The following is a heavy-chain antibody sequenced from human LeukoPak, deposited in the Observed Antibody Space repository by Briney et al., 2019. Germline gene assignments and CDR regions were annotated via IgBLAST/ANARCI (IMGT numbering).Heavy chain of an antibody. CDR3: ARHQHQLVTGYDY. CDR1: GGSISSYY. CDR2: IYTTGST. V-gene: IGHV4-4*07. Sequence: PSETLSLTCTVSGGSISSYYWTWIRQPAGKGLEWIGRIYTTGSTNYNPSLMSRVTISVDTSKNQFSLKLISVTAADTAVYYCARHQHQLVTGYDYWGQGTLVTVSS. D-gene: IGHD6-13*01. J-gene: IGHJ4*02.